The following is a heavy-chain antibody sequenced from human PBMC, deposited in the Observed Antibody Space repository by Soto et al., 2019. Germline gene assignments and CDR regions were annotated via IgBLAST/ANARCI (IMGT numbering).Heavy chain of an antibody. D-gene: IGHD6-19*01. CDR3: ARAGWYRFDY. Sequence: GVSLRPSCAASGFTFSNYWGHWHHQAPGKGLMWVSRINSDGTTINYADSVEGRFTISRDNAKNTLFLQMNSLRVEDTAVYYCARAGWYRFDYWGQGTLVTVSS. CDR2: INSDGTTI. J-gene: IGHJ4*02. CDR1: GFTFSNYW. V-gene: IGHV3-74*01.